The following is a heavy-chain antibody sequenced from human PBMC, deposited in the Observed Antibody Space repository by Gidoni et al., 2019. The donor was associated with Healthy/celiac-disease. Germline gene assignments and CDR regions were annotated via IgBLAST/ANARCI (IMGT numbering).Heavy chain of an antibody. V-gene: IGHV3-23*01. J-gene: IGHJ5*02. D-gene: IGHD3-9*01. CDR3: AKGNYDMLTGYYRGWFDP. Sequence: ELQLLEAGGGLVQPGGSLRLCCAASGCTFSSYAMNWVRQAPGKGLECVSDISCSGGNTYYVYSVKGRFTISRDNSKNTLYLQMNSLRAEDTAVYYCAKGNYDMLTGYYRGWFDPWGQGTLVTVSS. CDR1: GCTFSSYA. CDR2: ISCSGGNT.